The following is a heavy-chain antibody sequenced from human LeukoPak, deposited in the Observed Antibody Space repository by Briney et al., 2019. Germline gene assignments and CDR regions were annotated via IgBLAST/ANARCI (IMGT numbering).Heavy chain of an antibody. CDR1: GFTFSNYA. CDR3: AKPPPASETGGSPPGYIDY. CDR2: ITASGTST. Sequence: GGPLRLSCAGSGFTFSNYAMRWVRQAPGQGLQWLSTITASGTSTWYADAVKGRFTISRDNSRNTLYLQMNSLRAEATAVYYCAKPPPASETGGSPPGYIDYWGQGILVTVS. V-gene: IGHV3-23*01. D-gene: IGHD2-8*02. J-gene: IGHJ4*02.